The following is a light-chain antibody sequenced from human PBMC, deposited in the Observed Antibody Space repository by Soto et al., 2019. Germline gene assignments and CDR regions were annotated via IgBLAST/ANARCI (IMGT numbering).Light chain of an antibody. Sequence: QSALTQSPSASGSPGQSVTISCTRTSSDVGNYKYVSWYQQHPGKAPKLMIYEVSKRPSGVPDRFSGSKSGNKASLTVSELQVDDEADYYCSSYAGSNLWVFGGGTKLTVL. J-gene: IGLJ3*02. CDR1: SSDVGNYKY. CDR2: EVS. CDR3: SSYAGSNLWV. V-gene: IGLV2-8*01.